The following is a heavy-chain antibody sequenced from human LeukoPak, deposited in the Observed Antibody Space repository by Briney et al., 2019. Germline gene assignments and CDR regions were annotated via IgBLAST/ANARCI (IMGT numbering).Heavy chain of an antibody. CDR1: GGSFSGNY. Sequence: SETLSLTCAVYGGSFSGNYWGWIRQPPGKGLEWMGSIDHSGSIYYNPSLKSRVTISVDTSKNQFSLKVSSVTAADTAVYYCARVMDYYDGTGYPPPAAADYWGQGTLVTVSS. V-gene: IGHV4-38-2*01. J-gene: IGHJ4*02. D-gene: IGHD3-22*01. CDR2: IDHSGSI. CDR3: ARVMDYYDGTGYPPPAAADY.